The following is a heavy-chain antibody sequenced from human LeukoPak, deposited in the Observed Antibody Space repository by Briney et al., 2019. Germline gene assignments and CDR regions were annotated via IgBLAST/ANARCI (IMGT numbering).Heavy chain of an antibody. D-gene: IGHD5-18*01. CDR3: ARTAMVTYYYYYMDV. V-gene: IGHV4-34*01. J-gene: IGHJ6*03. CDR2: INHSGST. Sequence: SETLSLTCAVYGGSFSGYYWSWIRQPPGKGLEWIGEINHSGSTNYNPSLKGRVTISVDTSKNQFSLKLSSVTAADTAVYYCARTAMVTYYYYYMDVWGKGTTVTVSS. CDR1: GGSFSGYY.